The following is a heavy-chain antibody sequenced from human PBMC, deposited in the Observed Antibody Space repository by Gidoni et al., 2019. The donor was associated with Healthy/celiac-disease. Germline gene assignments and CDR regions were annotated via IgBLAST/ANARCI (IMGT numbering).Heavy chain of an antibody. CDR2: TYWDDDK. J-gene: IGHJ4*02. V-gene: IGHV2-5*02. Sequence: QITLKESGPTLVKPTQTLTLTCTCSGFSLSTSGVGVGGLRQPPRKALEWLALTYWDDDKRYSPSLKSRLNITKDTPKNQFVLTMTNMDPVDTATYYCAHSYYYDLSGRKGLDYWGQVTLVTVSS. D-gene: IGHD3-22*01. CDR3: AHSYYYDLSGRKGLDY. CDR1: GFSLSTSGVG.